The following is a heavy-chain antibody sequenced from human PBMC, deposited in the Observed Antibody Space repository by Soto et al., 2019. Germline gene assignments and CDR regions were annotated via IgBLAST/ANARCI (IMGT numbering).Heavy chain of an antibody. D-gene: IGHD3-3*01. CDR1: RYTFTSYG. CDR3: ARGFRQLESGYRAPLPFDY. V-gene: IGHV1-18*01. Sequence: ASVKVSRKASRYTFTSYGISWVRQAPGQGLEWMGWISAYNGNTNYAQKLQGRVTMTTDTSTSTPNMELKSLRSDDTAVYYCARGFRQLESGYRAPLPFDYWGQGTLVTVSS. CDR2: ISAYNGNT. J-gene: IGHJ4*02.